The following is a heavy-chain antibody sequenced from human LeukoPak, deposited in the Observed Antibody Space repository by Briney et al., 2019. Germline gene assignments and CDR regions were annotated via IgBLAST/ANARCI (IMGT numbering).Heavy chain of an antibody. V-gene: IGHV3-21*04. CDR1: GFTFSSYS. CDR3: ARDLGVTLTNRFDY. CDR2: ISSSSSYI. J-gene: IGHJ4*02. Sequence: PGGSLRLSCAASGFTFSSYSMNWVRQAPGKGLEWVSSISSSSSYIYYADSVKGRFTISRDNAKNSLYLQMNSLRAEDTALYYCARDLGVTLTNRFDYWGQGTLVTVSS. D-gene: IGHD4/OR15-4a*01.